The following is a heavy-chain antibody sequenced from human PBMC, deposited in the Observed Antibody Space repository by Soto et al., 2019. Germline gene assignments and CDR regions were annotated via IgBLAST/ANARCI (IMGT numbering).Heavy chain of an antibody. CDR3: ARDKREIQPTPAGMDV. Sequence: GSLRLSCAASGFTFSSYAMSWVRHAPGKGLEWVSAISGSGGSTYYADSVKGRFTISRDNSKNTLYLQMNSLRAEDTAVYYCARDKREIQPTPAGMDVWGQGTTVTVSS. J-gene: IGHJ6*02. CDR1: GFTFSSYA. CDR2: ISGSGGST. V-gene: IGHV3-23*01. D-gene: IGHD5-18*01.